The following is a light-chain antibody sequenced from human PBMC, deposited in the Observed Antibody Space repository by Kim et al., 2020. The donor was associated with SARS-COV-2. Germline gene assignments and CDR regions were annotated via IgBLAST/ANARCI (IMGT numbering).Light chain of an antibody. CDR3: AAWDDGLNGPV. Sequence: GQKVTIPCSGSSSNIGTNTVNWYQQLPGTAPKLLIYFNDQRPLGVPDRFSGSKSGTSASLAISGLQSQDETDYYCAAWDDGLNGPVFGGGTQLTVL. CDR1: SSNIGTNT. CDR2: FND. V-gene: IGLV1-44*01. J-gene: IGLJ3*02.